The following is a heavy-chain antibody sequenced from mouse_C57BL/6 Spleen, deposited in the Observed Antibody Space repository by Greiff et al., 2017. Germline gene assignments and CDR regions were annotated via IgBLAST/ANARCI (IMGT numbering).Heavy chain of an antibody. V-gene: IGHV1-22*01. CDR2: INPNNGGT. D-gene: IGHD1-1*01. CDR3: ARMDYYGSSYPYWYFDV. CDR1: GYTFTDYN. Sequence: VQLQQSGPELVKPGASVKMSCKASGYTFTDYNMHWVKQSHGKSLEWIGYINPNNGGTSYNQKFKGKATLTVNKSSSTAYMELRSLTSEDSAVYYCARMDYYGSSYPYWYFDVWGTGTTVTVSS. J-gene: IGHJ1*03.